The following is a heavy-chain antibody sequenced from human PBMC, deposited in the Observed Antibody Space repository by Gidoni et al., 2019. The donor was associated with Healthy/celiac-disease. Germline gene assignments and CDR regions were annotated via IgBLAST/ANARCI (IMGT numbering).Heavy chain of an antibody. J-gene: IGHJ4*02. Sequence: QVQLVQSGAEVKKPGASVKVSCKASGYTFTSYDINWVRQATGQGLEWMGWMNPNSGNTGYAQQFQGRVTMTRNTSISTAYMVLSSLRSEDTAVYYCARWVVYSGYIDYWGQGTLVTVSS. CDR2: MNPNSGNT. CDR3: ARWVVYSGYIDY. D-gene: IGHD5-12*01. V-gene: IGHV1-8*01. CDR1: GYTFTSYD.